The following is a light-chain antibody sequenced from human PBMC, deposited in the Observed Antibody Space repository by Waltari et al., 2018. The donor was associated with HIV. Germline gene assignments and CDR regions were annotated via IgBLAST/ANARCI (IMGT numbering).Light chain of an antibody. CDR3: ATWDISLSAVV. CDR2: SDN. Sequence: QARVPPPLSVSKGMRPTPKLPRTGNRNTCCNQRAFWLQQHQGHTPKLLSYSDNNRPSGVSDEFSAARSGNTASLTITGVQPEDEADYYCATWDISLSAVVFGGGTTLTVL. V-gene: IGLV10-54*04. J-gene: IGLJ2*01. CDR1: RNTCCNQR.